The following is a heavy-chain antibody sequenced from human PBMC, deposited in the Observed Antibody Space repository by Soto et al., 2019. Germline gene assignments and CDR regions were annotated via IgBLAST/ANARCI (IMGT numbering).Heavy chain of an antibody. Sequence: SETLSLTCTVSGGSISSGGYYWSWIRQHPGKGLEWIGYIYYSGSTYYNPSLKSRVTISVDTSKNQFSLKLISVTAADTALYHCARENYYYYMDVWGKGTTVTVSS. CDR1: GGSISSGGYY. CDR2: IYYSGST. V-gene: IGHV4-31*03. J-gene: IGHJ6*03. CDR3: ARENYYYYMDV.